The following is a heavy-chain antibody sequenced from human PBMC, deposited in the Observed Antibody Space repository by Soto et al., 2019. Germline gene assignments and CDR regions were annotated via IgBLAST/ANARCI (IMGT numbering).Heavy chain of an antibody. D-gene: IGHD3-10*01. CDR2: IYYSGST. J-gene: IGHJ4*02. CDR1: GGSISSGDYY. Sequence: QVQLQESGPGLVKPSQTLSLTCTVSGGSISSGDYYWSWIRQPPGKGLEWIGYIYYSGSTYYNPSLKSRVTISVDTSKNQFPLKLSSVTAADTAVYYCARGRRYGSGLNYFDYWGQGTLVTVSS. V-gene: IGHV4-30-4*01. CDR3: ARGRRYGSGLNYFDY.